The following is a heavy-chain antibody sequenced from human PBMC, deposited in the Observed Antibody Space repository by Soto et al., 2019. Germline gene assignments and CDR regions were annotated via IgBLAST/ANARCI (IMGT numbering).Heavy chain of an antibody. J-gene: IGHJ4*02. CDR2: IYHSGST. CDR3: ARNFMSYDLLTGYYRRPYFDY. V-gene: IGHV4-30-2*01. CDR1: GGSISSGGYS. Sequence: PSETLSLTCAVSGGSISSGGYSWSWLRQAPGNGLEWIGYIYHSGSTYYNPSLKSRVTISVDRSKNQFALKLSSVTAAETSVYYWARNFMSYDLLTGYYRRPYFDYWGQGSMVTVSS. D-gene: IGHD3-9*01.